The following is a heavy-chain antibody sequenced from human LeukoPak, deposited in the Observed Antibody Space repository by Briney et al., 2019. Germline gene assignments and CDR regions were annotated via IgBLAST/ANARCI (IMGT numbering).Heavy chain of an antibody. D-gene: IGHD5-12*01. J-gene: IGHJ4*02. Sequence: GGSLRLSCAASGFTFSIYSMNWVRQAPGKGLEWLSYITSDSNTIYYADSVKGRFTISRDNAKNSLYLQMSSLRAEDTAVYYCAKYRLIWLPAPVFEYWGQGTLVTVSS. V-gene: IGHV3-48*01. CDR2: ITSDSNTI. CDR3: AKYRLIWLPAPVFEY. CDR1: GFTFSIYS.